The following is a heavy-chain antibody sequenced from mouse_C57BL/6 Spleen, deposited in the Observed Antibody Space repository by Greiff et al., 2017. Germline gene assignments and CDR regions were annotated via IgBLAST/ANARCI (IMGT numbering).Heavy chain of an antibody. CDR3: ARRWYEAHYCAMDY. D-gene: IGHD1-3*01. Sequence: QVQLQQPGAELVKPGPSVKLSCKASGYTFTSYWMDWVKQRPGQGLEWIGIIYPSGGETNYNEKFKSKATLTVDKSSSTAYMQLSSLTSEDSAVYYCARRWYEAHYCAMDYWGQGTSVTVSS. J-gene: IGHJ4*01. CDR1: GYTFTSYW. CDR2: IYPSGGET. V-gene: IGHV1-61*01.